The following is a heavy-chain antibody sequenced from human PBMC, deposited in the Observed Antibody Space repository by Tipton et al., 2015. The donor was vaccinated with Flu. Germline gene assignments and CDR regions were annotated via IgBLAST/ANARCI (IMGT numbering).Heavy chain of an antibody. Sequence: GLVKPSQTLSLTCAISGDSVSSNSAAWNWIRQSPSRGLEWLGRTYYRSKWYNDYAVSVKSRITINPDTSKNQFSLQLNSVTPEDTAVYYCARGGGYYDILTGYYSGDAFDMWGQGTMVTVSS. CDR3: ARGGGYYDILTGYYSGDAFDM. CDR2: TYYRSKWYN. CDR1: GDSVSSNSAA. D-gene: IGHD3-9*01. J-gene: IGHJ3*02. V-gene: IGHV6-1*01.